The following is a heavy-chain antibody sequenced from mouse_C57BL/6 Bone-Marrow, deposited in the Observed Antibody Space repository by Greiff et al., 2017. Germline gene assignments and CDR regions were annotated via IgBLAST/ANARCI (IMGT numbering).Heavy chain of an antibody. V-gene: IGHV1-64*01. Sequence: QVHVKQPGAELGKTGASVKLSCKASGYTFTSYWMHWVKQRPGQGLEWIGMIHPNSGSTNYNEKFKSKATLTVDKSSSTAYMQLSSLTSEDSAVYYCARCNYLFAYWGQGTLVTVSA. CDR2: IHPNSGST. CDR3: ARCNYLFAY. J-gene: IGHJ3*01. D-gene: IGHD2-1*01. CDR1: GYTFTSYW.